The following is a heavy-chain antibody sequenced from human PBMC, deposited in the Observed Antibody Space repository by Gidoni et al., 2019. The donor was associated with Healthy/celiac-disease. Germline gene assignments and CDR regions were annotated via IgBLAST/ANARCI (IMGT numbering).Heavy chain of an antibody. D-gene: IGHD3-3*01. CDR1: GGTFSSYA. CDR2: IIPICGTA. V-gene: IGHV1-69*01. CDR3: ARDRSGYHYDFWSGRQALSFDY. Sequence: QVQLVQSGAEVKQPGSSVTVSCKASGGTFSSYAISWLRQAPGQGLEWMGGIIPICGTANYAQKFQGRVTITADEATSTADMELSSLRSEDTAVYYGARDRSGYHYDFWSGRQALSFDYWGQGTLVTVSS. J-gene: IGHJ4*02.